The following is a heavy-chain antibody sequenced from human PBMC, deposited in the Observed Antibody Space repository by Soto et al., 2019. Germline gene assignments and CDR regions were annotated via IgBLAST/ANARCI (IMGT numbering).Heavy chain of an antibody. CDR3: TRDTHGGGDGYSD. CDR2: INSGSSPI. D-gene: IGHD2-21*02. V-gene: IGHV3-48*02. J-gene: IGHJ4*02. CDR1: GFTFNTHS. Sequence: EVQLVESGGGLVQPGGSLRLSCAASGFTFNTHSMNWVRQAPGKGLEWVSYINSGSSPIYYADSVKGRFTISRDNAKNTLYRQMNSLRDEDAAVDFCTRDTHGGGDGYSDWGQGTLVTVSS.